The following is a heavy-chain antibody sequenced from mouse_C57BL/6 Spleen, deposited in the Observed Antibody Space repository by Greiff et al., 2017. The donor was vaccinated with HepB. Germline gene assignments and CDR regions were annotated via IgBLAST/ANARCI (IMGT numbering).Heavy chain of an antibody. CDR2: ISSGVSYT. CDR3: ARHQGYAMDY. D-gene: IGHD3-2*02. J-gene: IGHJ4*01. Sequence: EVKLMESGGDLVKPGGSLKLSCAASGFTFSSYGMSWVRQTPDKRLEWVATISSGVSYTYYPDSVKGRFTISRDNAKNTRYLQMSSLKSEDTAMDYCARHQGYAMDYWGQGTSVTVSS. V-gene: IGHV5-6*01. CDR1: GFTFSSYG.